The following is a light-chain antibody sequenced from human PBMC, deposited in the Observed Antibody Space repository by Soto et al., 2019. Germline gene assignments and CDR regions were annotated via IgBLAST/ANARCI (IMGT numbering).Light chain of an antibody. CDR2: DAS. V-gene: IGKV1-5*01. Sequence: DIQITQAPSTLSASVGDRVTMTCRASQSIRSWLAWYQHKPGKAPKLLIYDASSLESGVPSRFSGRRSGTEFTLTISSLQPDDFGTYYCQQYESYSPLTFGGGTKV. CDR1: QSIRSW. CDR3: QQYESYSPLT. J-gene: IGKJ4*01.